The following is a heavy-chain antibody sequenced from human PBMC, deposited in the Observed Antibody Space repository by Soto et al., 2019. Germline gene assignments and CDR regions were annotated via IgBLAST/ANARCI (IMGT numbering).Heavy chain of an antibody. V-gene: IGHV3-23*01. CDR3: AKRSGAGGHFDY. Sequence: GGSLRLSCAASGFTFSSYAMGWVRQGPGKGLEWVAVVSIGGITHYADSVRGRFTISRDNSKNTLSLQMNSLTAEDTAVYFCAKRSGAGGHFDYWGPGALLTLSS. J-gene: IGHJ4*02. CDR2: VSIGGIT. CDR1: GFTFSSYA. D-gene: IGHD2-15*01.